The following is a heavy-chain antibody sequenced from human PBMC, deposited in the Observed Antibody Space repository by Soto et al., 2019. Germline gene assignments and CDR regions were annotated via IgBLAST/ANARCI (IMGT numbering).Heavy chain of an antibody. V-gene: IGHV4-30-4*01. J-gene: IGHJ6*02. CDR1: GGSISSGYYY. CDR2: IYYSGNT. CDR3: ARSSLYGMDV. Sequence: PSETLSLTCSVSGGSISSGYYYWSWIRQPPGNGLEGIGNIYYSGNTYYNPSLKSRLIISIDTSKNQFSLKGGALTAADTAVYYCARSSLYGMDVWGQGTTVTVSS. D-gene: IGHD1-1*01.